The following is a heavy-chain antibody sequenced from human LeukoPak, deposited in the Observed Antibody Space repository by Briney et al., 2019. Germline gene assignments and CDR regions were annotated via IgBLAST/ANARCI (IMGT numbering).Heavy chain of an antibody. CDR1: GFTFSSYS. CDR2: IRRSGNPI. CDR3: VRDPDALDY. J-gene: IGHJ4*02. V-gene: IGHV3-48*02. Sequence: GGSLRLSCAASGFTFSSYSMNWVRQAPGKGLEWVAYIRRSGNPIYHAASVKGRFTSSRDNAKNSLYLQMNSLRDEDTAGYYCVRDPDALDYWGPGTPVTVSS.